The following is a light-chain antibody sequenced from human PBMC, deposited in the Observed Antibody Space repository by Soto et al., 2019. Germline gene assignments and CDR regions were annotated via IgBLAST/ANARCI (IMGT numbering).Light chain of an antibody. V-gene: IGLV2-14*01. CDR3: SSYSSSSALDVI. Sequence: QSVLAQPASVSGSPGQSITISCAGTNRDVGGYNYVSWYQQYPGKAPKLIIYEVTYRPSGVSNRFSGSKSGNTASLTISGLQAEDEADYYCSSYSSSSALDVIFGGGIKLTVL. CDR1: NRDVGGYNY. J-gene: IGLJ2*01. CDR2: EVT.